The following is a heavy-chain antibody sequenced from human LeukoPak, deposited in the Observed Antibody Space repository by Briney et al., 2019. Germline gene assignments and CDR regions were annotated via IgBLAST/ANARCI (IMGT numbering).Heavy chain of an antibody. CDR1: GFSVSHNY. Sequence: GGSLRLSCLVSGFSVSHNYVSWVRQAPGKGLEWISAISGSGGSTYYADSVKGRFTISRDNSKNTLYLQMNSLRAEDTAVYYCARAPAGIAAAGTSDAFDIWGQGTMVTVSS. V-gene: IGHV3-23*01. D-gene: IGHD6-13*01. J-gene: IGHJ3*02. CDR3: ARAPAGIAAAGTSDAFDI. CDR2: ISGSGGST.